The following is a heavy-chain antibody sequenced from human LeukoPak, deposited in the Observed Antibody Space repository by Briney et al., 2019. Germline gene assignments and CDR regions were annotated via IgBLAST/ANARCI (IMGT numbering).Heavy chain of an antibody. D-gene: IGHD6-13*01. CDR3: ASTPIYSSSWYRPIDY. CDR1: GFTFSSYS. J-gene: IGHJ4*02. Sequence: PGGSLRLSCAASGFTFSSYSMNWVRQAPGKGLEWVSYISSSSSTIYYADSVKGRFTISRDNAKNSLYLQMNSLRAEDTAVYYRASTPIYSSSWYRPIDYWGQGTLVTVSS. CDR2: ISSSSSTI. V-gene: IGHV3-48*01.